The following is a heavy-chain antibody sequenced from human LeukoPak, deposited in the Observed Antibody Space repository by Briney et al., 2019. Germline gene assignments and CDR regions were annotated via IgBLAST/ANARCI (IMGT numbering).Heavy chain of an antibody. Sequence: SETLSLTCTVSGDSISSYYWNWIRQPPGKGLEWIGSMSYSGSTNYNPSLKSRVTISVDTSKNQFSLKLSSVTAADTAVYYCAALGGYCSGGSCLEYFQHWGQGTLVTVSS. CDR2: MSYSGST. D-gene: IGHD2-15*01. J-gene: IGHJ1*01. CDR3: AALGGYCSGGSCLEYFQH. V-gene: IGHV4-59*01. CDR1: GDSISSYY.